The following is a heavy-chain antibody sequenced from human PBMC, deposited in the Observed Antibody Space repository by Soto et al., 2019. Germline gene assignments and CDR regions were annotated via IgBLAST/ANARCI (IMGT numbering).Heavy chain of an antibody. Sequence: ASVKVSCKASGYTFTSYYMHWVRQAPGQGLEWMGIINPSGGSTSYAQKFQGRVTMTRDTSTSTVYMELSSLRSEDTAVYYCARDKLGIAVAGTYGMDFWGQGTTVTVSS. CDR3: ARDKLGIAVAGTYGMDF. CDR1: GYTFTSYY. V-gene: IGHV1-46*01. CDR2: INPSGGST. D-gene: IGHD6-19*01. J-gene: IGHJ6*02.